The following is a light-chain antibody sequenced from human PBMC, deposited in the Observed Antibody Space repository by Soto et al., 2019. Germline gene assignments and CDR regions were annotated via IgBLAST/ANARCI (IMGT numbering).Light chain of an antibody. J-gene: IGLJ3*02. CDR2: SNN. CDR3: AAWDDSLNGWV. CDR1: SSNIGSNT. Sequence: QSVLTQPPSASGTPGQRVTISCSGSSSNIGSNTVSWYQQLPGTAPKLLVYSNNKRPSGVPDRFSGSKSGTSASLAISGLQSEDEADYYCAAWDDSLNGWVFGGGTKLTVL. V-gene: IGLV1-44*01.